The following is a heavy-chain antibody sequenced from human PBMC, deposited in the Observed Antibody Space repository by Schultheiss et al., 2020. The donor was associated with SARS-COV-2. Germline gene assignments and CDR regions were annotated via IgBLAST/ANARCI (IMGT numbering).Heavy chain of an antibody. Sequence: ASVKVSCKASGGTFITYAVSWVRQAPGQGLEWMGGINTNTGNPTYAQGFTGRFVFSLDTSVSTAYLQISSLKAEDTAVYYCARTGEEQYIVATIFDYWGQGALVTVSS. CDR1: GGTFITYA. CDR2: INTNTGNP. D-gene: IGHD5-12*01. J-gene: IGHJ4*02. CDR3: ARTGEEQYIVATIFDY. V-gene: IGHV7-4-1*02.